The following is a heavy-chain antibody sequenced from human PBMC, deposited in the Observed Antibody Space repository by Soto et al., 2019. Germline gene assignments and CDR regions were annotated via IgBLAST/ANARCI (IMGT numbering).Heavy chain of an antibody. CDR1: GFTFSSYG. J-gene: IGHJ4*02. CDR2: ISYDGSNK. V-gene: IGHV3-30*18. Sequence: QVQLVESGGGVVQPGRSLRLSCAASGFTFSSYGMHWVRQAPGKGLEWVAVISYDGSNKYYADSVKGRFTISRDNSKNTLYLQMNSLRAEDTAVYYCAKDGRDGYSYFDYWGQGTLVTVSS. D-gene: IGHD4-4*01. CDR3: AKDGRDGYSYFDY.